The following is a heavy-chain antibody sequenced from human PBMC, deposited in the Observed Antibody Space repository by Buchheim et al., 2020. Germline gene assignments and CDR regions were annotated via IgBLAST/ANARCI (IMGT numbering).Heavy chain of an antibody. Sequence: QVQLVQSGAEVKKPGSSVKVSCKASGGTFSSYAISWVRQAPGQGLEWMGRIIPILGIATYAQKFQGRVTITADKSTSTAYMELSSLRSEDTAVYYCASPYCTNGVCYNMPDYWGQGTL. CDR1: GGTFSSYA. J-gene: IGHJ4*02. CDR3: ASPYCTNGVCYNMPDY. V-gene: IGHV1-69*04. CDR2: IIPILGIA. D-gene: IGHD2-8*01.